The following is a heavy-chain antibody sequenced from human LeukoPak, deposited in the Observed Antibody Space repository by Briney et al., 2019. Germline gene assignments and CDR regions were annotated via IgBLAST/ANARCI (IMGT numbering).Heavy chain of an antibody. V-gene: IGHV1-69*13. CDR3: ARGAYGGNSPGYYYMDV. CDR2: IIPIFGTA. D-gene: IGHD4-23*01. CDR1: GGTFCSYA. Sequence: SVKVSCKASGGTFCSYAISWVRQAPGQGLEWMGGIIPIFGTANYAQKFQGRVTITADESTSTAYMELSSLRSEDTAVYYCARGAYGGNSPGYYYMDVWGKGTTVTVSS. J-gene: IGHJ6*03.